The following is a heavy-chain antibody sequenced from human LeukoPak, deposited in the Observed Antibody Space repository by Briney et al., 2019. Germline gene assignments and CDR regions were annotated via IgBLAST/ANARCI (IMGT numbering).Heavy chain of an antibody. CDR1: GFTFNSYW. CDR3: AKPITISGATDAFDI. J-gene: IGHJ3*02. Sequence: GESLKISCVASGFTFNSYWMNWVRQAPGKGLEWVVNIKQDGSEKYYVDSVKGRFTISRDNAKNSLYLQMNSLRAEDTAVYYCAKPITISGATDAFDIWGQGTMVTVSS. V-gene: IGHV3-7*01. CDR2: IKQDGSEK. D-gene: IGHD3-3*01.